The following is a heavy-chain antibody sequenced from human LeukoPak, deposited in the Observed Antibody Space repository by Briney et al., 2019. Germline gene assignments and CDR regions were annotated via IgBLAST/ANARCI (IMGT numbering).Heavy chain of an antibody. CDR2: INPNSGGT. CDR1: GYTFTGYY. V-gene: IGHV1-2*02. D-gene: IGHD6-13*01. Sequence: ASVKVSCKASGYTFTGYYMHWVRQAPGQGLEWMGWINPNSGGTNYAQKFQGRVTMTRDTSISTAYMELSRLRSDDTAVYYCARGKSAAGWYFDLWGRGTLATVSS. CDR3: ARGKSAAGWYFDL. J-gene: IGHJ2*01.